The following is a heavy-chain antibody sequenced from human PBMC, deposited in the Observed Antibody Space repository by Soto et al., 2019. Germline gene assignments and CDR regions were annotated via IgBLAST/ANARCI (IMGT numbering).Heavy chain of an antibody. CDR2: IYSEGNT. Sequence: EMYLVESGGGLVQPGGSLRLSCVASGFAVSSNYMSWVRQDPGKGLEWVSVIYSEGNTYYADSVKGRFIISRDNFKNTVYLQMKSRSAEDMAVYYCARAEIEMPTPLGQGTLVTVSS. V-gene: IGHV3-66*01. CDR1: GFAVSSNY. CDR3: ARAEIEMPTP. J-gene: IGHJ5*02. D-gene: IGHD2-2*01.